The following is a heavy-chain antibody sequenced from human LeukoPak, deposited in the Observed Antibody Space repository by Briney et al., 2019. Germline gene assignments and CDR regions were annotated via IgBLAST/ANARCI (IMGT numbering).Heavy chain of an antibody. CDR2: IYSSGTT. D-gene: IGHD3-22*01. CDR3: AREAGSYDSSGYYSLYYSFDY. V-gene: IGHV4-61*09. J-gene: IGHJ4*02. CDR1: GDSINSGNNY. Sequence: SETLSLTCTVSGDSINSGNNYWSWIRQPAGKGPEWIGHIYSSGTTNYSPSLKSRVTMSVDTSKNQFSLKLTSVTAADTAVYYCAREAGSYDSSGYYSLYYSFDYWGQGTLVTVSS.